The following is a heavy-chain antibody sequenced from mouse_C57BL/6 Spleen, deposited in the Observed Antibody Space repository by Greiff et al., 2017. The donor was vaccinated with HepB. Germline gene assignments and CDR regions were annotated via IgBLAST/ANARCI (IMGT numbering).Heavy chain of an antibody. J-gene: IGHJ2*01. Sequence: VQLQQSGTVLARPGASVKMSCKTSGYTFTSYWMHWVKQRPGQGLEWIGAIYPGNSDTSSNQKFKGKAKLTADTAASTAYMELSSLTNENSAVYYCTRDDYEAFDYWGQGTTLTVSS. CDR3: TRDDYEAFDY. V-gene: IGHV1-5*01. D-gene: IGHD2-4*01. CDR2: IYPGNSDT. CDR1: GYTFTSYW.